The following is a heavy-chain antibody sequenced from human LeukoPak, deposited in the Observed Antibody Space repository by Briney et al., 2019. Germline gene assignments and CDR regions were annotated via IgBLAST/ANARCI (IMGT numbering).Heavy chain of an antibody. J-gene: IGHJ4*02. V-gene: IGHV4-34*01. D-gene: IGHD6-6*01. Sequence: SETLSLTCAVYGGSFSGYYWSWIRQPPGKGLGWIGEINHSGNTNYNPSLKSRVTISVDTSKNQFSLKLSSVTAADTAVYYCASARSSLYYFDYWGQGTLVTVSS. CDR1: GGSFSGYY. CDR2: INHSGNT. CDR3: ASARSSLYYFDY.